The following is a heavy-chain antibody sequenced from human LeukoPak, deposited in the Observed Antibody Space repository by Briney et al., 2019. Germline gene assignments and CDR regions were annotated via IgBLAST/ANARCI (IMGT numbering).Heavy chain of an antibody. J-gene: IGHJ5*02. CDR1: GYTFTSCG. V-gene: IGHV1-18*01. D-gene: IGHD3-10*01. Sequence: GASVKVSCKASGYTFTSCGISWVRQAPGQGLEWMGWISAYNGNTNYAQKFQGRVTITADESTSTAYMELSSLRSEDTAVYYCARGGGLLWFGELLFNWFDPWGQGTLVTVSS. CDR2: ISAYNGNT. CDR3: ARGGGLLWFGELLFNWFDP.